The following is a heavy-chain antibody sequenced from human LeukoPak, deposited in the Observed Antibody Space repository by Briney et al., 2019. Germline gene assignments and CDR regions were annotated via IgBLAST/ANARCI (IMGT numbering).Heavy chain of an antibody. J-gene: IGHJ6*03. CDR2: IRYDGSNK. CDR1: GFTFSSYG. CDR3: AKDRQLVRYYYYYMDV. D-gene: IGHD6-6*01. V-gene: IGHV3-30*02. Sequence: GGSLRLSCAASGFTFSSYGMHWVRQAPGKGLEWVAFIRYDGSNKYYADSVKGRFTISRDNSKNTLYLQMNSLRAEDTAVYYCAKDRQLVRYYYYYMDVWGKGTTVTVSS.